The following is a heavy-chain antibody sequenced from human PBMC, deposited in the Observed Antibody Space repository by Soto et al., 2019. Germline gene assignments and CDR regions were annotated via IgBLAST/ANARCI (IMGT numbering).Heavy chain of an antibody. J-gene: IGHJ3*02. Sequence: PGGSLRLSCAASGFICSSYDMSWVRQAPGKGLEWVSTILVDGRTFYVDSVKGRFTISRDSSKNTVYLQMNSLTDGDTALYYCAKATATGGGAFDICGQGTMVTVSS. CDR1: GFICSSYD. CDR2: ILVDGRT. D-gene: IGHD2-8*02. CDR3: AKATATGGGAFDI. V-gene: IGHV3-23*01.